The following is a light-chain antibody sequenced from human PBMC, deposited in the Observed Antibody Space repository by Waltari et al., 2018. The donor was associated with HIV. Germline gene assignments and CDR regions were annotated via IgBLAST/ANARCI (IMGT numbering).Light chain of an antibody. V-gene: IGKV4-1*01. CDR3: QQYYSTPLT. J-gene: IGKJ1*01. CDR1: QSIFYNSNSKNY. Sequence: DIVMTQSPASLPVSLGERAAINCKSSQSIFYNSNSKNYLARYQQKPGQPPRLLIYWASSRESGVPDRFSGSGYGTDFTLTISSLQAEYVAVYYCQQYYSTPLTFGQGTKVEIK. CDR2: WAS.